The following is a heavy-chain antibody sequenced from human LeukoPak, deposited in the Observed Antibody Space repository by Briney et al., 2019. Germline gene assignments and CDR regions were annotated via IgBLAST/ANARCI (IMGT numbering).Heavy chain of an antibody. V-gene: IGHV1-18*01. J-gene: IGHJ4*02. CDR3: ASQLNIAVAID. D-gene: IGHD6-19*01. CDR1: GYTFTSYD. Sequence: ASVKVSCKASGYTFTSYDINWVRQAPGQGLEWMGWISAYNGNTNYAQKFQGRVTMTRDTSTSTVYMELSSLRSEDTAVYYCASQLNIAVAIDWGQGTLVTVSS. CDR2: ISAYNGNT.